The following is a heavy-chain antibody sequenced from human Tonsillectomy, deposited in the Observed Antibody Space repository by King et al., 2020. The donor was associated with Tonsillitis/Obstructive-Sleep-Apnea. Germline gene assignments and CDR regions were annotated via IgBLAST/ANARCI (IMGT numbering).Heavy chain of an antibody. CDR3: ARISYDYXDYITPXYYFXY. D-gene: IGHD4-17*01. Sequence: TLKESGPVLVKPTETLTLTCTVSGFSLSNPRMGVSWIRQPPGKALEWLAHIFSNDEKSYSTSLKSRLTISKDTSKSQVVLTMTNMDPVDTATYYCARISYDYXDYITPXYYFXYWGQXTLVTVS. CDR2: IFSNDEK. V-gene: IGHV2-26*01. J-gene: IGHJ4*02. CDR1: GFSLSNPRMG.